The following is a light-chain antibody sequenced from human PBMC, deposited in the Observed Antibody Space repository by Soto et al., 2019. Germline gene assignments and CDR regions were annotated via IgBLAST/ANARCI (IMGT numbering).Light chain of an antibody. CDR3: ATWDDSLSGPDVV. CDR1: SSNIGSNT. CDR2: SNI. J-gene: IGLJ2*01. Sequence: QSVLTQPPSASGTPGQRVTISCSGSSSNIGSNTVNWYQQLPGTAPKLLIYSNIQRPSGVPDRFSGSKSGTSASLAISGLQSEDEADYYCATWDDSLSGPDVVFGGGTKLTVL. V-gene: IGLV1-44*01.